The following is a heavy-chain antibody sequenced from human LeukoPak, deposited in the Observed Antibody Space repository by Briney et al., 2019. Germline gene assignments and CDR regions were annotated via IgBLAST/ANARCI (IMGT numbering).Heavy chain of an antibody. D-gene: IGHD3-22*01. CDR2: VDHTGST. Sequence: SETLSLTCSVSDDSITMYYWTWIRQPPGKGLEWIGYVDHTGSTNFNPSLNGRVSISRDTTKNLFSLRLRSVTAADTAVYYCARQGYYYDSSGYYLGFNYWGQGTLVTVSS. J-gene: IGHJ4*02. CDR1: DDSITMYY. CDR3: ARQGYYYDSSGYYLGFNY. V-gene: IGHV4-59*08.